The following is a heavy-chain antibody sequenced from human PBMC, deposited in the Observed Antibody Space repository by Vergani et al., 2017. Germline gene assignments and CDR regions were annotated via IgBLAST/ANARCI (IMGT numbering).Heavy chain of an antibody. CDR1: GFPFSSYR. CDR2: IKQDGSEK. V-gene: IGHV3-7*03. CDR3: ARDHGGEGAFDI. D-gene: IGHD2-15*01. J-gene: IGHJ3*02. Sequence: EVQLVESGGGLVQPGRSLRLSCAASGFPFSSYRMSWVRQAPGKGMEWVANIKQDGSEKYYVDSVKGRSTITRDNAKNSLYLQMNSLRAEDTAVYYCARDHGGEGAFDIWGQGTMVTVSS.